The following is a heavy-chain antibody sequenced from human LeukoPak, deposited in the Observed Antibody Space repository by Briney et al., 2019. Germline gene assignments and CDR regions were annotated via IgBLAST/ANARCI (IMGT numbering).Heavy chain of an antibody. CDR1: GFTFDDYA. CDR3: AKEIPGYGSANKGAFDI. D-gene: IGHD3-10*01. V-gene: IGHV3-9*01. CDR2: ISWNSGSI. J-gene: IGHJ3*02. Sequence: GGSLRLSCAASGFTFDDYAMHWVRQAPGKGLEWVSGISWNSGSIGYADSVKGRFTISRDNAKNSLYLQMNSLRAEDTALYYCAKEIPGYGSANKGAFDIWGQGTMVTVSS.